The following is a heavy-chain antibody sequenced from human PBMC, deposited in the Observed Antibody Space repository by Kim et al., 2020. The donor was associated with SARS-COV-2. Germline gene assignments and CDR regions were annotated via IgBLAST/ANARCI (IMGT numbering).Heavy chain of an antibody. J-gene: IGHJ6*02. D-gene: IGHD6-6*01. V-gene: IGHV3-7*01. CDR3: AREMGSSSSNYYYYGMDV. CDR2: IKQDGSEK. CDR1: GFTFSSYW. Sequence: GGSLRLSCAASGFTFSSYWMSWVRQAPGKGLEWVANIKQDGSEKYYVDSVKGRFTISRDNAKNSLYLQMNSLRAEDTAVYYCAREMGSSSSNYYYYGMDVWGQGTTVTVSS.